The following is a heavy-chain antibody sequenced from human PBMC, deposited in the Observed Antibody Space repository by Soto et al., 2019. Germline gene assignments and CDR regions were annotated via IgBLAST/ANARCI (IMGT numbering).Heavy chain of an antibody. D-gene: IGHD3-9*01. CDR1: GFTFSSYS. CDR3: ARAPRYFDWLLEYYFDY. V-gene: IGHV3-48*02. CDR2: ISSSSSTI. J-gene: IGHJ4*02. Sequence: EVQLVESGGGLVQPGGSLRLSCAASGFTFSSYSMNWVRQAPGKGLEWVSYISSSSSTIYYADSVKGRFTISRDNAKNSLYLQMNSLRDEDTAVYYCARAPRYFDWLLEYYFDYWGQGTLVTVSS.